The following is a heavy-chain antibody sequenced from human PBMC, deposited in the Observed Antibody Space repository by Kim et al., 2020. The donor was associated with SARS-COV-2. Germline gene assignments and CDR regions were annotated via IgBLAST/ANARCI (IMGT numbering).Heavy chain of an antibody. Sequence: GGSLRLSCAASGFTFSSYGMHWVRQAPGKGLEWVAVISYDGSNKYYADSVKGRFTISRDNSKNTLYLQMNSLRAEDTAVYYCAKSPVPWQQLVHFDYWG. CDR1: GFTFSSYG. J-gene: IGHJ4*01. V-gene: IGHV3-30*18. CDR2: ISYDGSNK. D-gene: IGHD6-13*01. CDR3: AKSPVPWQQLVHFDY.